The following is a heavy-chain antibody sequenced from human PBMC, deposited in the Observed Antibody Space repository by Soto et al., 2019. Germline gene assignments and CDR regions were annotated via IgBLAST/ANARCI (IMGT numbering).Heavy chain of an antibody. J-gene: IGHJ6*02. CDR3: AREQYSGYDLYYYYGMDV. CDR1: GYTFTDYF. Sequence: RASVKVSCKASGYTFTDYFIHWVRQAPGQGLEWMGWMNPNSGNTGYAQKFQGRVTMTRNTSISTAYMELSSLRSEDTAVYYCAREQYSGYDLYYYYGMDVWGQGXTVTVYS. V-gene: IGHV1-8*02. D-gene: IGHD5-12*01. CDR2: MNPNSGNT.